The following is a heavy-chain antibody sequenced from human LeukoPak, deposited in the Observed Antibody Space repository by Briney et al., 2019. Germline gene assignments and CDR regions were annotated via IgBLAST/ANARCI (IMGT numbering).Heavy chain of an antibody. D-gene: IGHD2-15*01. J-gene: IGHJ4*02. Sequence: GGSLRLSCAASGFTFSSYSMNWVRQAPGKGLEWVSFISTSSSYIYYADSVKGRFTISRDNAKNSLYLQMNSLRAEDTAVYYCATEGYCSGGRCYSFDYWGQGTLVTVSS. CDR3: ATEGYCSGGRCYSFDY. V-gene: IGHV3-21*01. CDR1: GFTFSSYS. CDR2: ISTSSSYI.